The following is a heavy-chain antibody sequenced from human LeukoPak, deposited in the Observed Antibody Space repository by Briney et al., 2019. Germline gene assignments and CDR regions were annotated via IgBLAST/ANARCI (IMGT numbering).Heavy chain of an antibody. Sequence: SQTLSLTCAISGDSVSSNSAAWNWIRQSPSRGLEWLGRTYYRSKWYNDYAVSVKSRITINPDTSKNQFSLKLSSVTAADTAVYYCARRSMVRGVNWFDPWGQGTLVTVSS. J-gene: IGHJ5*02. V-gene: IGHV6-1*01. CDR2: TYYRSKWYN. CDR1: GDSVSSNSAA. CDR3: ARRSMVRGVNWFDP. D-gene: IGHD3-10*01.